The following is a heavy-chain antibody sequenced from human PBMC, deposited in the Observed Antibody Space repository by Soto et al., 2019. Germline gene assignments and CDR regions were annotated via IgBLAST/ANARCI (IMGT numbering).Heavy chain of an antibody. Sequence: PGGSLRLSCEASGFTFSGCWMHWVRQPPGKGLVWVSRISGDGSSTSYADSVIGRFIISRDNARNTLYLQMHSLRDEDTAVHFCTRVCGGKYYGYFDDWGQGTLVTVSS. J-gene: IGHJ4*03. CDR2: ISGDGSST. V-gene: IGHV3-74*01. CDR1: GFTFSGCW. CDR3: TRVCGGKYYGYFDD. D-gene: IGHD1-26*01.